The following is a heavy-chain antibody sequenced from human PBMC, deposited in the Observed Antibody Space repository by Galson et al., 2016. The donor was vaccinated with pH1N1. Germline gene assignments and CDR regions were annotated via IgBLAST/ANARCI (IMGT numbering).Heavy chain of an antibody. CDR2: VYHSGST. CDR1: GDSIISPSY. Sequence: TLSLTCDVSGDSIISPSYWGWFRQPPGRGLEWIGSVYHSGSTYFNSSLKSRVTISVDTSKNQFSLNLESVTAADTAVYYCARSAYSGVWWYWGLGILVTVSS. D-gene: IGHD2-21*01. V-gene: IGHV4-38-2*01. CDR3: ARSAYSGVWWY. J-gene: IGHJ4*02.